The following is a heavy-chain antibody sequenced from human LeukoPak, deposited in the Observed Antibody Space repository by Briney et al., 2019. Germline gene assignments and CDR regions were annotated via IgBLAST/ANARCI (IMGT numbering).Heavy chain of an antibody. J-gene: IGHJ4*02. V-gene: IGHV4-38-2*01. CDR1: GYSITSGYY. D-gene: IGHD6-6*01. CDR3: ARKSIAPTSEIYDY. CDR2: IYHSGST. Sequence: PSETLSLTCAVSGYSITSGYYWGWIRQPPGKGLEWIGTIYHSGSTYYNPSLKSRVTISLDTSKNQFSLKLSSVTAADTAVYYCARKSIAPTSEIYDYWGQGTLVTVSS.